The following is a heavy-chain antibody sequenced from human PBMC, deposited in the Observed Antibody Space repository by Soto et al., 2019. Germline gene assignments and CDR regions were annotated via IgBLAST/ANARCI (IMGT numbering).Heavy chain of an antibody. CDR1: GFSLSTSGVG. D-gene: IGHD3-10*01. V-gene: IGHV2-5*02. CDR2: IYWDDDK. J-gene: IGHJ4*02. Sequence: GSGPTLVNPTQTLTLTCTFSGFSLSTSGVGVGWIRQPPGKALEWLVVIYWDDDKRYSPSLKSRLAITKDTSKNQVVLTMTNMDPVDTATYYCPPRFDYGSGSDYFDYWGQGTLVTVSS. CDR3: PPRFDYGSGSDYFDY.